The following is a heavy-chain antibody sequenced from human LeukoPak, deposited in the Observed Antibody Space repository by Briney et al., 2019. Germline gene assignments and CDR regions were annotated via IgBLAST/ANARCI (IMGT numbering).Heavy chain of an antibody. CDR2: INTNTGNP. V-gene: IGHV7-4-1*02. D-gene: IGHD6-13*01. Sequence: ASVKVSCKASGYTFSTYAITWVRQAPGQGLEWMGWINTNTGNPTYAQGFTRRVVFSLDTSVTTAYLQISSLTAEDTAVYYCAVNLAAAGHPSYWGQGSLVTVSS. CDR3: AVNLAAAGHPSY. J-gene: IGHJ4*02. CDR1: GYTFSTYA.